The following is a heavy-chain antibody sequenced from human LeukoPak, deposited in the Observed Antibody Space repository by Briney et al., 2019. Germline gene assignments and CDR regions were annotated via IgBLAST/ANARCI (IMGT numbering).Heavy chain of an antibody. Sequence: PSETLSLTCAAYGGSFSGYYWSWIRQPPGKGLEWIGEINQSGSTNYNPSLKSRVTISVDTSKNQFSLKLSSVTAADTAVYYCARARGHYDFWSGYYTGLLFDYWGQGTLVTVSS. CDR3: ARARGHYDFWSGYYTGLLFDY. CDR1: GGSFSGYY. J-gene: IGHJ4*02. CDR2: INQSGST. V-gene: IGHV4-34*01. D-gene: IGHD3-3*01.